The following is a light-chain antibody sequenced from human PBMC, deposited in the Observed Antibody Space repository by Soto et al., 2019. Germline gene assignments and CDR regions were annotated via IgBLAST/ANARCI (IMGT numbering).Light chain of an antibody. Sequence: QSVLTQPPSVSAAPGQKVTISCSGSSSNIGNNYVAWYQHLPGTTPKLLFYDDNKRPSGIPDRFSASKSGTSATLGITGLQTGDEAHFYCAAWDNSLRAVVFGGGTKVTVL. CDR2: DDN. CDR3: AAWDNSLRAVV. J-gene: IGLJ2*01. CDR1: SSNIGNNY. V-gene: IGLV1-51*01.